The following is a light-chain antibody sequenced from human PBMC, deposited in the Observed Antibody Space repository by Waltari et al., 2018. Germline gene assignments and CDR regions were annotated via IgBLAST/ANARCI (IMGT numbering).Light chain of an antibody. CDR1: QTVRSY. Sequence: EIVLTQSPATLSLSPGERATLSCRASQTVRSYLAWYQQKPGQAPRLLIFHASNRATGIPARFSGGGSGTDFTLTISSLEPEDFALYYCQQRSNWPLTFGGRTKVEIK. V-gene: IGKV3-11*01. J-gene: IGKJ4*01. CDR2: HAS. CDR3: QQRSNWPLT.